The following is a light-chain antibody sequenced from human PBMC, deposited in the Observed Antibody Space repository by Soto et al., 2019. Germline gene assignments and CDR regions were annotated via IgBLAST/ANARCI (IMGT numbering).Light chain of an antibody. CDR3: QQYNTHPIT. CDR1: QSIGSW. V-gene: IGKV1-5*03. CDR2: KAS. Sequence: DIQMTQSPSTLSASVGDRVTITCRASQSIGSWLAWYQQKPGKAPNLLIYKASNLQSGVPPRFSGSGSATEFTLTISSLQSDDFASYYCQQYNTHPITFGQGTNLEIK. J-gene: IGKJ2*01.